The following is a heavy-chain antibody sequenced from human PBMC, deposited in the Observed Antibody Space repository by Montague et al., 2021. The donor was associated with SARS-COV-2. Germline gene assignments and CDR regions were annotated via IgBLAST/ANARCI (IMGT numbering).Heavy chain of an antibody. Sequence: LSCAASGFTFSNYDMNWVRQAPGKGPEWTSYISTSAYTTSYAGSVKGRFTISRDNGKSSLYLQMNSLRVEDTAVYYCTRDYRSIVGDGLDIWGQGTKVTVSS. J-gene: IGHJ3*02. CDR2: ISTSAYTT. V-gene: IGHV3-48*03. D-gene: IGHD3-16*02. CDR1: GFTFSNYD. CDR3: TRDYRSIVGDGLDI.